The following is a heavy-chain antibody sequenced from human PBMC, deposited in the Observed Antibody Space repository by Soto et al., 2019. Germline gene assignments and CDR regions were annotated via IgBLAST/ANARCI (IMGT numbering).Heavy chain of an antibody. V-gene: IGHV4-59*08. J-gene: IGHJ3*02. D-gene: IGHD3-10*01. Sequence: SETLSLTCTVSGGSISSYYWSWIRQPPGKGLEWIGYIYYSGSTNYNPSLKSRVTISVDTSKNQFSLKLSSVTAADTAVYYCARSENLRSEFYYGSGDAFDIGGQGTMVTVSS. CDR1: GGSISSYY. CDR2: IYYSGST. CDR3: ARSENLRSEFYYGSGDAFDI.